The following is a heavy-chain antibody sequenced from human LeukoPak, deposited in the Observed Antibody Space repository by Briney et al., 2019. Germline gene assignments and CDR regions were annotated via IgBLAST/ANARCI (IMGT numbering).Heavy chain of an antibody. V-gene: IGHV3-23*01. D-gene: IGHD6-13*01. J-gene: IGHJ5*02. CDR1: GFTFSRSD. Sequence: PGGSLRLSCGASGFTFSRSDMIWVRQAPGKGLEWVSIISASGGATFYADSVRGRFTISRDNSDNILYLQLNSLRAEDTALYHCVKKGNSWSPRFDPWGQGTLVTVSS. CDR3: VKKGNSWSPRFDP. CDR2: ISASGGAT.